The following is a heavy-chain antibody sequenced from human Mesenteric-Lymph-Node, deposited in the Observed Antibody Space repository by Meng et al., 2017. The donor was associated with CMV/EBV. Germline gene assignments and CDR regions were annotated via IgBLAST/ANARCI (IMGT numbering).Heavy chain of an antibody. Sequence: GESLKISCAASGFTFCSYSMNWVRQAPGKGLEWVSSISTSSSYIYYADSVKGRFTISRDNAKNSLYLQMNSLRAEDTAVYYCARDPLRLAARAPSDYWGQGTLVTVSS. CDR1: GFTFCSYS. CDR2: ISTSSSYI. CDR3: ARDPLRLAARAPSDY. D-gene: IGHD6-6*01. V-gene: IGHV3-21*01. J-gene: IGHJ4*02.